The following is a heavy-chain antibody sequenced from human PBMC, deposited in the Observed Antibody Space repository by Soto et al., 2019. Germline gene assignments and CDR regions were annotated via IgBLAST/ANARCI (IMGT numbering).Heavy chain of an antibody. Sequence: GGSLRLSCAASGFTFSNAWMSWVRQAPGKGLEWVGRIKSKTDGGTTDYAAPVKGRFTISRDDSKNTLYLQMNSLKTEDTAVYYCTTDQSYCGGDCYPWGQGTLVTVPQ. J-gene: IGHJ5*02. CDR3: TTDQSYCGGDCYP. V-gene: IGHV3-15*01. D-gene: IGHD2-21*02. CDR2: IKSKTDGGTT. CDR1: GFTFSNAW.